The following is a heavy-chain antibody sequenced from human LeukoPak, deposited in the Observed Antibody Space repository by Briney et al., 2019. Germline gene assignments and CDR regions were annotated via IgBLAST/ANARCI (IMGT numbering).Heavy chain of an antibody. CDR1: GGSISSTGYY. V-gene: IGHV4-39*07. D-gene: IGHD6-13*01. J-gene: IGHJ5*02. Sequence: SETLSLTCTVYGGSISSTGYYWGWIRQPPGKGLEWLGNIYYTGGTYYNPSLKSRVTISVDTSKNQFSLRLSSVAAADTAVYYCARVGSSNRKDGEKNWFDPWGQGTLVTVSS. CDR3: ARVGSSNRKDGEKNWFDP. CDR2: IYYTGGT.